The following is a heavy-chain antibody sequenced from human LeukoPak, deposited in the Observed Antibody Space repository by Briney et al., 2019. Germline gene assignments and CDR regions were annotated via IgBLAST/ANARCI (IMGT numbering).Heavy chain of an antibody. J-gene: IGHJ4*02. D-gene: IGHD6-6*01. CDR3: ARGGIAVRFAY. V-gene: IGHV3-48*03. CDR1: GFTFSSYE. CDR2: ISSGSSSI. Sequence: QPGGSLRLSCAASGFTFSSYEMNWVRQAPGKGLEWVSYISSGSSSIFYADSVKGRFTISRDNSKNSLYLQMNSLRVEDTAVYYCARGGIAVRFAYWGQGALVTVSS.